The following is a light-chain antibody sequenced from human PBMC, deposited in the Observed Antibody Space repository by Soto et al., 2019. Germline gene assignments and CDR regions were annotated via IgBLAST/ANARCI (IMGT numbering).Light chain of an antibody. V-gene: IGKV1-5*03. Sequence: DIQMTQSPSTLSASVGDRVTITCRASQSISNWLAWYQQKPGKAPKLLIYKASGLESGVPSRFSGSGSGTEFTLTISSLQPDDFATYYCQQYNSYHRTFGQGTKVEI. CDR1: QSISNW. CDR3: QQYNSYHRT. J-gene: IGKJ1*01. CDR2: KAS.